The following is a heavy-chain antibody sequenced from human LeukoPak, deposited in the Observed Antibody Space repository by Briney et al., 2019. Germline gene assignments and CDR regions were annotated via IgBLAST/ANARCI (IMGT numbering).Heavy chain of an antibody. CDR1: GFTFSDYY. V-gene: IGHV3-11*01. D-gene: IGHD6-19*01. CDR2: ISSSGSTI. J-gene: IGHJ3*02. Sequence: GGSLRLSCAASGFTFSDYYMSWLRQAPGKGLEWVSYISSSGSTIYYADSVKGRFTISRDNAKNSLYLQMNSLRAEDTAVYYCASDIAVAGDSDAFDIWGQGTMVTVSS. CDR3: ASDIAVAGDSDAFDI.